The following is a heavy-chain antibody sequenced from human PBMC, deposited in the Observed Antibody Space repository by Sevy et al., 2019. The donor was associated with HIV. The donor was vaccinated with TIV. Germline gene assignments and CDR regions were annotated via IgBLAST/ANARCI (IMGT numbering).Heavy chain of an antibody. CDR3: AREYREHYYASSVYYTLAIFFDS. CDR2: INTANDET. V-gene: IGHV1-3*04. CDR1: GYTFTNHA. Sequence: ASVKVSCKASGYTFTNHAIHWVRQAPGQRLQWMAWINTANDETKYSQKFQGRITITTDAFAGTAYMELSSLRSDDTAVYYCAREYREHYYASSVYYTLAIFFDSWGQGTLVTVSS. D-gene: IGHD3-22*01. J-gene: IGHJ4*02.